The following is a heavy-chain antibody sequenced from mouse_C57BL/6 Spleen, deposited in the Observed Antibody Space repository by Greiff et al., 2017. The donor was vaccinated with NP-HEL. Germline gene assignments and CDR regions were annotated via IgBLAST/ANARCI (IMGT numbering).Heavy chain of an antibody. D-gene: IGHD2-10*01. CDR2: IYPGSGST. CDR3: ASGTYYGNYGFAY. J-gene: IGHJ3*01. CDR1: GYTFTSYW. Sequence: VKLMESGAELVKPGASVKMSCKASGYTFTSYWITWVKQRPGQGLEWIGDIYPGSGSTNYNEKFKSKATLTVDTSSSTAYMQLSSLTSEDSAVYYCASGTYYGNYGFAYWGQGTLVTVSA. V-gene: IGHV1-55*01.